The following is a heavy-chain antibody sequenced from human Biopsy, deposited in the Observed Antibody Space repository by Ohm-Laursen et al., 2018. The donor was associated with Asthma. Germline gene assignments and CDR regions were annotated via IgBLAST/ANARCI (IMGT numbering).Heavy chain of an antibody. Sequence: SLRLSCAASGFTVSTNGMSWVRQAPGKGLEWVAVISFDGSNEDYADSVKGRFTISRDNSKNTLFLEMNSLRPEDTAVYYCAKELFPGWELRRGPDSWGQGTLVTVSS. D-gene: IGHD1-26*01. CDR3: AKELFPGWELRRGPDS. V-gene: IGHV3-30*18. J-gene: IGHJ4*02. CDR2: ISFDGSNE. CDR1: GFTVSTNG.